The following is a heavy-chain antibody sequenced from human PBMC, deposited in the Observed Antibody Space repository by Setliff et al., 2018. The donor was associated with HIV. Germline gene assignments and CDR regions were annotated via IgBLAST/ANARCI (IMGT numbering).Heavy chain of an antibody. V-gene: IGHV1-18*01. CDR3: ATAAARFQH. J-gene: IGHJ1*01. CDR2: ISAYNGNT. Sequence: GASVKVSCKASGYTFTSYGISWVRQAPGQGLEWMGWISAYNGNTNYAQKLQGRVTMTTDTSPSTDYMELRSMRSDDTAVYYCATAAARFQHWGQGTLVTVSS. D-gene: IGHD6-13*01. CDR1: GYTFTSYG.